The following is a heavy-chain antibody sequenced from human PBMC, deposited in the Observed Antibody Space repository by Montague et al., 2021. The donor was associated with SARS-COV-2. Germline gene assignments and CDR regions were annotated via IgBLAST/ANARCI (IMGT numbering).Heavy chain of an antibody. J-gene: IGHJ4*02. CDR3: GRFRGVSWGADGTGPSDY. Sequence: SETLSLTCSVSGDSIRSSGYYWGWIRQPPGKGLERIGTVYYSGSTNYNPSLKSRVTMPVDTSKNQFSLELRSVTAADTAVYYCGRFRGVSWGADGTGPSDYWGQGTLVTVSS. V-gene: IGHV4-39*01. D-gene: IGHD1-1*01. CDR2: VYYSGST. CDR1: GDSIRSSGYY.